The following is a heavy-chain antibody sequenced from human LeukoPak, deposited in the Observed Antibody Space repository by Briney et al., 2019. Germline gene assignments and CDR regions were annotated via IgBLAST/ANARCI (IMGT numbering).Heavy chain of an antibody. CDR2: VFYSGSS. Sequence: PSETLSLTCTVSGDSLNSYYWTWIRQSPGEGLQWIGYVFYSGSSNYNASLRSRVAISVDTSKNQFSLKPTSVTAADTAVYYCAGRAARFFDYRGQGILVTVSS. CDR1: GDSLNSYY. J-gene: IGHJ4*02. D-gene: IGHD6-25*01. V-gene: IGHV4-59*01. CDR3: AGRAARFFDY.